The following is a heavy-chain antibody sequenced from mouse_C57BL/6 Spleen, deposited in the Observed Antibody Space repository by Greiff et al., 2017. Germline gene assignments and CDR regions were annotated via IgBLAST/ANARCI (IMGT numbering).Heavy chain of an antibody. D-gene: IGHD2-2*01. V-gene: IGHV1-59*01. CDR3: ARLGYDVWFAY. J-gene: IGHJ3*01. Sequence: VQLQQPGAELVRPGTSVKLSCKASGYTFTSYWMHWVKQRPGQGLEWIGVIDPSDSYTNYNQKFKGKATLTVDTSSSTAYMQLSSLTSEDSAVYYCARLGYDVWFAYWGQGTLVTVSA. CDR1: GYTFTSYW. CDR2: IDPSDSYT.